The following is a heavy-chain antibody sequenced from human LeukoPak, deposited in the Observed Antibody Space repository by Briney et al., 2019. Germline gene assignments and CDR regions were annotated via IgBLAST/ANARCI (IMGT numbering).Heavy chain of an antibody. J-gene: IGHJ4*02. D-gene: IGHD5-18*01. V-gene: IGHV3-66*01. Sequence: GGSLRLSCAASGFTVSSNYMSCVRQAPGKGLEWLSVIYSGGSTYYADSVKGRFTISRDNSKNTLYLQMNSLRAEDTAVYYCTTKRGYSYGYADWGQGTLVTVSS. CDR2: IYSGGST. CDR1: GFTVSSNY. CDR3: TTKRGYSYGYAD.